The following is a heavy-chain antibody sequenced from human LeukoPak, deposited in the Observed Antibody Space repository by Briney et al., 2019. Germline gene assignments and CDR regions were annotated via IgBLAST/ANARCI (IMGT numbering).Heavy chain of an antibody. J-gene: IGHJ3*02. CDR3: ARDYYDSSGDGAFDI. CDR1: GYTFTSYG. V-gene: IGHV1-2*02. Sequence: ASVKVSCKASGYTFTSYGISWVRQAPGQGLEWMGWVNPNSGGTNYAQKFQDRVTMTRDTSIRTVYMELSGLRSDDTAVYYCARDYYDSSGDGAFDIWGRGTMVTVSS. CDR2: VNPNSGGT. D-gene: IGHD3-22*01.